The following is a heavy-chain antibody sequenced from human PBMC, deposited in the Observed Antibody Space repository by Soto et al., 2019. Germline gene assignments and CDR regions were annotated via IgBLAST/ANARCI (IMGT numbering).Heavy chain of an antibody. CDR3: ASLSMMAAGTHWYFDL. CDR1: GGTFSSYA. CDR2: IIPIFGTA. J-gene: IGHJ2*01. Sequence: QVQLVQSGAEVKKPGSSVKVSCKASGGTFSSYAISWVRQAPGQGLEWMGGIIPIFGTANYAQKFQGRVTIPADESTSTAYRELSSLRSEDTAVYYCASLSMMAAGTHWYFDLWGRGTLVTVSS. D-gene: IGHD3-22*01. V-gene: IGHV1-69*12.